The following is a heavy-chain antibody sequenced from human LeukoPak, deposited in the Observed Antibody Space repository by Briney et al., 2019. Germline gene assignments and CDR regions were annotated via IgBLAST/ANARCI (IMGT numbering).Heavy chain of an antibody. J-gene: IGHJ4*02. V-gene: IGHV3-21*01. CDR2: ISSSSSYI. D-gene: IGHD5-18*01. CDR1: GFTFSSYS. CDR3: ARHLSGVTGYSYGRGIDY. Sequence: GGSLRLSCAASGFTFSSYSMNWVRQAPGKGLEWVSSISSSSSYIYYADSVKGRFTISRDNAKNSLYLQMNSLRAEDTAVYYCARHLSGVTGYSYGRGIDYWGQGTLVTVSS.